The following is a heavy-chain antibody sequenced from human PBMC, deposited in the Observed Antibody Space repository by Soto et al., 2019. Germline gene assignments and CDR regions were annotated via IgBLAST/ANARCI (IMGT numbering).Heavy chain of an antibody. D-gene: IGHD6-19*01. CDR2: ITACNGNT. Sequence: ASGKVSCKASVYTFTSYGISWVRQAPGQGLEWMGWITACNGNTKYPQKFQGRVTITKDTSTSTAYMELSSLRSDDTAVYYCARAVAVPADFDYWGQGTLVTVAS. CDR1: VYTFTSYG. J-gene: IGHJ4*02. CDR3: ARAVAVPADFDY. V-gene: IGHV1-18*01.